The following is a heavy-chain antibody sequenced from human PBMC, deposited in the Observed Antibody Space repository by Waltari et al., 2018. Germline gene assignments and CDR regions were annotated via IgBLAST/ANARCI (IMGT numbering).Heavy chain of an antibody. Sequence: QVQLVQSGAEVKKPGSSVKVSCKASGGTFGSYAISWVRQAPGEGLEWVGGSIPIFGTAPTDAQKFQGRLTVTADESTATDYMDLSSLGSDDTAVYYCARRQLGGAFDPWGQGTLVSVSS. J-gene: IGHJ5*02. V-gene: IGHV1-69*12. CDR3: ARRQLGGAFDP. CDR2: SIPIFGTAP. CDR1: GGTFGSYA. D-gene: IGHD3-16*01.